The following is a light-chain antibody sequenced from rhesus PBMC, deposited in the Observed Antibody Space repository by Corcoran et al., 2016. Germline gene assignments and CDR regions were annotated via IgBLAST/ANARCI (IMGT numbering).Light chain of an antibody. CDR3: LQGYSTPFT. J-gene: IGKJ3*01. V-gene: IGKV1-36*02. CDR1: QGISDY. CDR2: AAS. Sequence: DIQMTQSPSSLSASVGDRVTITCRASQGISDYLSWYQQKPGKAPKSLIYAASRLERGVPSRFSGSGFGTEFTLTISSLQPEDFAAYYCLQGYSTPFTFGPGTKLDIK.